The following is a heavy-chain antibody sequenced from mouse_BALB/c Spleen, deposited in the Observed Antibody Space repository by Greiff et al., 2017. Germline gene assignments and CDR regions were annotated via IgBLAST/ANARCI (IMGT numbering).Heavy chain of an antibody. J-gene: IGHJ3*01. Sequence: EVKVEESGGGLVQPGGSRKLSCAASGFTFSSFGMHWVRQAPEKGLEWVAYISSGSSTIYYADTVKGRFTISRDNPKNTLFLQMTSLRSEDTAMYYYAIGPWLAYWGQGTLVTVSA. CDR1: GFTFSSFG. V-gene: IGHV5-17*02. CDR3: AIGPWLAY. CDR2: ISSGSSTI.